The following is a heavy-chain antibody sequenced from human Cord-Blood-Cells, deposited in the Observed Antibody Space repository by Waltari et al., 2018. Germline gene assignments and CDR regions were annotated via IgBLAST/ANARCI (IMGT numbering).Heavy chain of an antibody. CDR1: GYTFTSYA. CDR3: ARDKFDWLSFDY. CDR2: INAGNGNT. Sequence: QVQLVQSGAEVKKPGASVKVSCKASGYTFTSYAMHWGRQAPGQRLEWMGWINAGNGNTKYSQKFQGRVTITRDTSASTAYMELSSLRSEDTAVYYCARDKFDWLSFDYWGQGTLVTVSS. V-gene: IGHV1-3*01. J-gene: IGHJ4*02. D-gene: IGHD3-9*01.